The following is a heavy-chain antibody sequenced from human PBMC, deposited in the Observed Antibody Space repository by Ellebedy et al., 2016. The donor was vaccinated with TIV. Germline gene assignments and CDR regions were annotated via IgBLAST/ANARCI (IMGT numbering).Heavy chain of an antibody. Sequence: GESLKISCAASGFTFSSYGMHWVRQAPGKGLEWVAVISSDGSNKYYADSVKGRFTISRDNSKNTLDLQMNSLRTEDTAVFYCAKGLKEQWLVNDYWGQGTLVTVSS. J-gene: IGHJ4*02. CDR1: GFTFSSYG. D-gene: IGHD6-19*01. CDR2: ISSDGSNK. CDR3: AKGLKEQWLVNDY. V-gene: IGHV3-30*18.